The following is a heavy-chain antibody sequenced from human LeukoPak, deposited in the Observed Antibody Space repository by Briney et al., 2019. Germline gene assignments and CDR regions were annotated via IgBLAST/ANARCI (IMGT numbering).Heavy chain of an antibody. D-gene: IGHD2/OR15-2a*01. CDR2: INSDGSTT. CDR3: AKYIGTWHSIDY. J-gene: IGHJ4*02. Sequence: GGSLRLSCAASGFTVSTNYMTWVRQAPGRGLVWVSRINSDGSTTNYADSVKGRFTISRDNAKNTLYLQMNNLRGEDTALYYCAKYIGTWHSIDYWGQGTLVTVSS. V-gene: IGHV3-74*01. CDR1: GFTVSTNY.